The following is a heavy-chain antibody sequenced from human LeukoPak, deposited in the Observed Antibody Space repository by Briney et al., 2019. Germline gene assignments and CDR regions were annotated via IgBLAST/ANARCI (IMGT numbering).Heavy chain of an antibody. V-gene: IGHV4-59*01. CDR3: ASHFYGSGRHLPGGGVNWFDP. D-gene: IGHD3-10*01. J-gene: IGHJ5*02. CDR1: GGSITSYY. CDR2: IYYSGST. Sequence: SETLSLTCTDSGGSITSYYWSWIQQPPGKRLDWMGYIYYSGSTNYNPSLKSRVTMSLDTSKNQFALKLSSVTAADTAVYYCASHFYGSGRHLPGGGVNWFDPWGQGTLVTVSS.